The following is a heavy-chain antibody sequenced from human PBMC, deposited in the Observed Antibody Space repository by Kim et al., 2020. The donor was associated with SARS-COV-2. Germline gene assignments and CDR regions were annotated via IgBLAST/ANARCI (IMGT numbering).Heavy chain of an antibody. CDR3: VRGYAGGPFDL. V-gene: IGHV3-20*01. J-gene: IGHJ4*02. Sequence: STCYADSVKGRFTISRDNAKHALCLQMNSPSAEDTALYHCVRGYAGGPFDLWGQGTLVTVSS. CDR2: ST. D-gene: IGHD3-16*01.